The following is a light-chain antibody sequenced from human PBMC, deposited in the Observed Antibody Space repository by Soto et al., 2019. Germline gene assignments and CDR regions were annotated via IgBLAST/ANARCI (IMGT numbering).Light chain of an antibody. Sequence: EIVLTQSPGTLSLSPGERATLSCRAGQSVSSDFLAWYQQKPGQAPRLLIYAASSRASGIPDRFSGSGSETEFTLTISRLEPEDFAVYYCLKYGRSPGWTFGQGTKVDIK. J-gene: IGKJ1*01. CDR2: AAS. CDR3: LKYGRSPGWT. CDR1: QSVSSDF. V-gene: IGKV3-20*01.